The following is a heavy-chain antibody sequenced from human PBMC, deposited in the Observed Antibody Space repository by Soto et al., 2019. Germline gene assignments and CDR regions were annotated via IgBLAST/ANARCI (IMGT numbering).Heavy chain of an antibody. CDR1: GYRFNNYW. D-gene: IGHD3-9*01. CDR2: IYPGDSDT. V-gene: IGHV5-51*03. Sequence: EVQLVQSGAEVKKAGESLKISCKISGYRFNNYWIAWVRQMPGKGLESMGIIYPGDSDTRYSPSFQGQVTISVDNSISTAYLQWNRLKASDSAPYYCARLDGSLRYFDWPFDYWGQGTLVTVSS. J-gene: IGHJ4*02. CDR3: ARLDGSLRYFDWPFDY.